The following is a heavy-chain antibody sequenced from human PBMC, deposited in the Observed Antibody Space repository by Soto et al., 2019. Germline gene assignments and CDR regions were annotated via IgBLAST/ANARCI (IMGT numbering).Heavy chain of an antibody. J-gene: IGHJ6*02. V-gene: IGHV1-8*01. D-gene: IGHD5-18*01. CDR1: GYTFTSYD. CDR3: ARGRTRIVVYTAMVQYCYYYYGMYF. CDR2: MNPNSGNT. Sequence: GASVKVSCKASGYTFTSYDIDWVRQATGQGLEWMGWMNPNSGNTGYAQKFQGRVTMTRNTSISTAYMELSSQRSEDTAVYYCARGRTRIVVYTAMVQYCYYYYGMYFWGQGTTVTVSS.